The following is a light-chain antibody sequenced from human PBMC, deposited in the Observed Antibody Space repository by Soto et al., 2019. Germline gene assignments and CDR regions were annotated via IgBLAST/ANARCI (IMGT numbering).Light chain of an antibody. V-gene: IGKV1-5*01. CDR3: QQYSSYSS. J-gene: IGKJ2*01. Sequence: DIQMTQSPSTLSASVGDRVTITCRASQSISGWLAWYQQKPEKAPNLLISDASSLKSGVPSRFSGSGSGKEFTLTISGLQPDYFATYYCQQYSSYSSFGQGTKLEIK. CDR1: QSISGW. CDR2: DAS.